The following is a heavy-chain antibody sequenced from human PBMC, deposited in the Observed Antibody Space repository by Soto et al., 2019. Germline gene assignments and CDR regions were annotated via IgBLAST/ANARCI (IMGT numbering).Heavy chain of an antibody. Sequence: GGSLRLSCAASGFTFSSYGMHWVRQAPGKGLEWVAVISYDGSNKYYADSVKGRFTISRDNSKNTLYLQMNSLRAEDTAVYYCASNPRRGYSYGSDYWGQGTLVTVSS. V-gene: IGHV3-30*03. CDR2: ISYDGSNK. D-gene: IGHD5-18*01. CDR1: GFTFSSYG. J-gene: IGHJ4*02. CDR3: ASNPRRGYSYGSDY.